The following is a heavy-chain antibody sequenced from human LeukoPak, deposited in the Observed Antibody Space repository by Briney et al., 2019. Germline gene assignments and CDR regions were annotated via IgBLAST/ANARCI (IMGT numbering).Heavy chain of an antibody. CDR3: ARAGVRGVIIGYFDY. V-gene: IGHV4-30-4*01. CDR2: IYYSGST. Sequence: SETLSLTCTVSGGSISSGDYYWSWIRQPPGKGLEWIGYIYYSGSTYYNPSLKSRVTISVDMSKNQFSLKLNSVTAADTAVYYCARAGVRGVIIGYFDYWGQGTLVTVSS. D-gene: IGHD3-10*01. J-gene: IGHJ4*02. CDR1: GGSISSGDYY.